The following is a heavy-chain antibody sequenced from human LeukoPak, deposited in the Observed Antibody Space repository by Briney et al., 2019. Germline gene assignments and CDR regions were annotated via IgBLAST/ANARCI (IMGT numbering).Heavy chain of an antibody. J-gene: IGHJ4*02. CDR1: GFTFSSYA. D-gene: IGHD3-3*01. CDR3: AKRRLTIFGVVAKYYFDY. V-gene: IGHV3-23*01. CDR2: ISGSGGST. Sequence: GGSLRLSCAAPGFTFSSYAMGWVRQAPGKGLEWVSVISGSGGSTYYADSVKGRFTISRDNSKNTLYLQMNSLRAEDTAVYYCAKRRLTIFGVVAKYYFDYWGQGTLVTVSS.